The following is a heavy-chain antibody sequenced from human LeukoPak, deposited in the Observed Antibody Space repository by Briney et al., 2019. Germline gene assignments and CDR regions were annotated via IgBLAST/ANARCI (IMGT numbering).Heavy chain of an antibody. D-gene: IGHD5-18*01. J-gene: IGHJ6*02. CDR3: ASSGYSYADPGYYYYGMDV. V-gene: IGHV4-39*07. CDR2: IYYSGST. Sequence: SETLSLTCTVSGGSISSSSYYWGWIRQPPGKGLEWIGSIYYSGSTYYNPSLKSRVTISVDTSKNQFSLKLSSVTAADTAVYYCASSGYSYADPGYYYYGMDVWGQGTTVTVSS. CDR1: GGSISSSSYY.